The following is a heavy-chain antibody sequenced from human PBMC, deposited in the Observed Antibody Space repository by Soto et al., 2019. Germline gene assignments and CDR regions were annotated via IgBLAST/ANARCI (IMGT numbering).Heavy chain of an antibody. CDR1: GYDFTSYG. V-gene: IGHV1-18*01. CDR2: ISAYNGKR. D-gene: IGHD2-21*01. J-gene: IGHJ3*02. Sequence: QGQLLQSGDEVKKPGASVRVSCRASGYDFTSYGISWVRQAPGQGLEWVSWISAYNGKRDTAQKFQGRVTMTLDTSTDTAHMELGDLTSADTAVYYCARGRIVASIPDAFEIWGQGTMVAVSS. CDR3: ARGRIVASIPDAFEI.